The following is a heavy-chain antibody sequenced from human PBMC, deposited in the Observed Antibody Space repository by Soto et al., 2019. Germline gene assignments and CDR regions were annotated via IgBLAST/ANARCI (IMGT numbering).Heavy chain of an antibody. CDR1: GYTLTGYH. CDR2: INPNNGGT. V-gene: IGHV1-2*02. J-gene: IGHJ4*02. CDR3: ARDYSGYGYIDY. Sequence: ASVKVSCKASGYTLTGYHIQWMRQAPGQGLEWMGWINPNNGGTKYAQKFQGRVTMTRDTSISTAYMELSRLRHDDTAVYYCARDYSGYGYIDYSGQVTLVTVSS. D-gene: IGHD5-12*01.